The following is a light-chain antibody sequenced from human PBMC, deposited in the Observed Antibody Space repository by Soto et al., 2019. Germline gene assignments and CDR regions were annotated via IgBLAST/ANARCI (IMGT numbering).Light chain of an antibody. CDR1: QSITNR. V-gene: IGKV1-5*01. Sequence: DIQMTQSPSTVSASVGDRVTITFRASQSITNRLAWYQQKPGKAPKVLIYDASNLESGVPSRFSGSGSGTEFILTISSLQPDDFATYYCQHYGGLWTFGQETKVDIK. CDR2: DAS. CDR3: QHYGGLWT. J-gene: IGKJ1*01.